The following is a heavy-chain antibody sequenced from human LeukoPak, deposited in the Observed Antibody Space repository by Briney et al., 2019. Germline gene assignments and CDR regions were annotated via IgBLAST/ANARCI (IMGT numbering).Heavy chain of an antibody. CDR2: ISYDGSDT. CDR1: RFTFSRYT. Sequence: GGSLRLSCTGSRFTFSRYTMDWVRQAPGKGLEWVAVISYDGSDTSYADSVKGRFTISRDNSRNTLYLQMNSLKASDTAMYYCARREGYCSSTTCYLRQYYFDYWGQGTLVTVSS. V-gene: IGHV3-30-3*01. D-gene: IGHD2-2*01. CDR3: ARREGYCSSTTCYLRQYYFDY. J-gene: IGHJ4*02.